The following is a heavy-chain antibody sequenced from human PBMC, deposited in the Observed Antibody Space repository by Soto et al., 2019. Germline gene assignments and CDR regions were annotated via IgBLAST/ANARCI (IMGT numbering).Heavy chain of an antibody. V-gene: IGHV3-33*01. J-gene: IGHJ6*02. CDR2: IWNDGSNK. CDR1: GFTFRDHA. CDR3: ARALFPDVDIYAMDV. Sequence: GGSLRLSCAASGFTFRDHAMHWVRQAPGKGREWLAIIWNDGSNKFYAGSVQGRFTISRDNSKNTVYLQMNTLSAEDTAVYYCARALFPDVDIYAMDVWGQGTTVTVSS. D-gene: IGHD5-12*01.